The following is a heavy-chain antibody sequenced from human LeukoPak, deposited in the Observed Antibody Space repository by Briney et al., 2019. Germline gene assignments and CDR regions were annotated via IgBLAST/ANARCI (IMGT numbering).Heavy chain of an antibody. J-gene: IGHJ4*02. D-gene: IGHD3-9*01. CDR2: IYYSGST. CDR3: ARLRANLRYFDWLLSDY. Sequence: SETLPLTCTVSGGSISSSSYYWGWIRQPPGKGLEWIGSIYYSGSTYYNPSLKSRVTISVDTSKNQFSLKLSSVTAADTAVYYCARLRANLRYFDWLLSDYWGQGTLVTVSS. CDR1: GGSISSSSYY. V-gene: IGHV4-39*01.